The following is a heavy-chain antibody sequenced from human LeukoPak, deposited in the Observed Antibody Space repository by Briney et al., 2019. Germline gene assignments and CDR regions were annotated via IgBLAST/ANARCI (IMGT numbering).Heavy chain of an antibody. CDR2: INHSGST. CDR1: GGSFSGYY. D-gene: IGHD1-26*01. J-gene: IGHJ4*02. V-gene: IGHV4-34*01. Sequence: SETLSLTCAVYGGSFSGYYWSWIRQPPGKGLEWIGEINHSGSTNYNPSLKSRVTISVDTSKNQFSLKLSSVTAADTAVYYCARGRVGATVISKWGQGTLITVSS. CDR3: ARGRVGATVISK.